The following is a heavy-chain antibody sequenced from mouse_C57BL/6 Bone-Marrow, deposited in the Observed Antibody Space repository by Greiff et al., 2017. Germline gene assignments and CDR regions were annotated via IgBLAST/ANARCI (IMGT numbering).Heavy chain of an antibody. Sequence: DVKLVESGGGLVQPGGSMKLSCVASGFTFSNYWMNWVRQSPEKGLEWVAQIRFKSDNYATNYAESVKGRFTISRDDSKSSVYLQMNNLRSEDTGIYYCTENYGSLLDYWGQGTTLTVSS. CDR2: IRFKSDNYAT. CDR1: GFTFSNYW. J-gene: IGHJ2*01. CDR3: TENYGSLLDY. V-gene: IGHV6-3*01. D-gene: IGHD1-1*01.